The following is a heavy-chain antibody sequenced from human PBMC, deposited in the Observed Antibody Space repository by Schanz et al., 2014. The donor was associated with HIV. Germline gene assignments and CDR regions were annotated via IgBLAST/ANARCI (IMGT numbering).Heavy chain of an antibody. Sequence: QVQLVQSGAEVKKPGSSVKVSCKASGGIFSYHAINWVRQAPGQGLEWMGGIIPIFATPNYAQKFQGRVTITADESTSTAYMELSSLRSEDTAVYYCASQYSNYDSSRRYHWYFDLWGRGTLVTVSS. CDR1: GGIFSYHA. CDR3: ASQYSNYDSSRRYHWYFDL. V-gene: IGHV1-69*01. CDR2: IIPIFATP. J-gene: IGHJ2*01. D-gene: IGHD4-4*01.